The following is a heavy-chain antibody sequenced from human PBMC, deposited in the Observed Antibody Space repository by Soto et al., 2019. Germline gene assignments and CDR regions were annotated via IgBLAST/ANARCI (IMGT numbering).Heavy chain of an antibody. CDR1: GGSFSNYI. J-gene: IGHJ4*02. D-gene: IGHD6-19*01. CDR3: ARGLFGQQWLVGFDT. Sequence: GASVKVSCKASGGSFSNYIFSGVRQAPGQGLEWMGGTIPMFATAQYAQKLQGRVTITADESTSTVYMDLTSLRSDDTAVYYCARGLFGQQWLVGFDTWGQGTLVTVSS. CDR2: TIPMFATA. V-gene: IGHV1-69*13.